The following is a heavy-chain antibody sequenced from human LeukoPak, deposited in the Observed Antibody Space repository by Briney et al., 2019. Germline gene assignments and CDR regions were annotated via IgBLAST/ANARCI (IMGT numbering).Heavy chain of an antibody. Sequence: GGSLRLSCAASGFTVSSNYMSWVRQAPGKGLEWVSVIYSGGSTYYADSVKGRITISRDNSKNTLYLQMNSLRAEDTAVYYCARDQDYYGSNYGMDVWGQGTTVTVSS. D-gene: IGHD3-10*01. CDR2: IYSGGST. V-gene: IGHV3-66*01. J-gene: IGHJ6*02. CDR1: GFTVSSNY. CDR3: ARDQDYYGSNYGMDV.